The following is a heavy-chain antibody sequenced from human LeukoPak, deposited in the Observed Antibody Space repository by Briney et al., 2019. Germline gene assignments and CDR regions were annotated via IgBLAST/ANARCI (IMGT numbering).Heavy chain of an antibody. Sequence: SETLSLTCTVSGGSIISSNYYWGWIRQPPGKGLEWIGSIYYSGSTYYNPSLKSRVTISVDTSKNQFSLKLSSVTAADTAVYYCARGRYYYDSSGYPNDAFDIWGQGTMVTASS. J-gene: IGHJ3*02. D-gene: IGHD3-22*01. CDR3: ARGRYYYDSSGYPNDAFDI. CDR2: IYYSGST. CDR1: GGSIISSNYY. V-gene: IGHV4-39*01.